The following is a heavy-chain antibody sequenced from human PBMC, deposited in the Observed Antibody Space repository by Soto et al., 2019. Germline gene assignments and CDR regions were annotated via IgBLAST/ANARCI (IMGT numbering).Heavy chain of an antibody. V-gene: IGHV4-30-2*01. D-gene: IGHD2-15*01. CDR1: GGSISSGGYS. J-gene: IGHJ4*02. CDR3: ARGPYCSGGSCYFRSPFDY. Sequence: SETLSLTYAVSGGSISSGGYSWSRIRQPPGKGLEWIGYIYHSGSTYYNPSLKSRVTISVGRSKNQFSLKLSSVTAADTAVYYCARGPYCSGGSCYFRSPFDYWGQGTLVT. CDR2: IYHSGST.